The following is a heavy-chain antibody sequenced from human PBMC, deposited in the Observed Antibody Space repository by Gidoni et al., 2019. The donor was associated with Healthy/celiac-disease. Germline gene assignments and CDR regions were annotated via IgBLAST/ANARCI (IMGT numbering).Heavy chain of an antibody. CDR2: IIPIFGTA. CDR3: ARVRPPATKEDWYFDL. CDR1: GGTFSSYA. Sequence: QVQLLQSGAEVKKLGSSVKVPSTASGGTFSSYAISWVRQAPGQGLEGMGGIIPIFGTANYAQKFQGRVTITADESTSTAYMELSSLRSEDTAVYYCARVRPPATKEDWYFDLWGRGTLVTVSS. D-gene: IGHD5-12*01. J-gene: IGHJ2*01. V-gene: IGHV1-69*01.